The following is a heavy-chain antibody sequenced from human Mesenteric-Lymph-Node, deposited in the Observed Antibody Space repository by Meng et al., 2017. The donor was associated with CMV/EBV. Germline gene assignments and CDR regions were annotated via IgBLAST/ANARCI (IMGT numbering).Heavy chain of an antibody. CDR2: INPQSGDT. CDR3: ASVWYNAHDPFDY. CDR1: GYTFTAYY. D-gene: IGHD1-14*01. Sequence: ASVKVSCKTSGYTFTAYYLHWVRQAPGQGLEWMGWINPQSGDTYYAQNFQGRATMTRDTSISTAYMELSSLKSDDTAVYYCASVWYNAHDPFDYWGQGTVVTVSS. V-gene: IGHV1-2*02. J-gene: IGHJ4*02.